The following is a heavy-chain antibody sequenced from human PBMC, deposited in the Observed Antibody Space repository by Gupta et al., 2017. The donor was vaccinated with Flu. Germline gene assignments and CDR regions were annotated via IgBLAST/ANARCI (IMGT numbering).Heavy chain of an antibody. CDR2: IWYDGSNK. CDR1: GFTFSSYG. CDR3: ARDGRIVGDNSNELNFDY. V-gene: IGHV3-33*01. D-gene: IGHD1-1*01. Sequence: QVQLVESGGGVVQPGRSLRLSCAASGFTFSSYGLHWVRQAPGKGLEWVAVIWYDGSNKYYADSVKGRFTISRDNSKNTLYLQMNSLRAEDTAVYYCARDGRIVGDNSNELNFDYWGQGTLVTVSS. J-gene: IGHJ4*02.